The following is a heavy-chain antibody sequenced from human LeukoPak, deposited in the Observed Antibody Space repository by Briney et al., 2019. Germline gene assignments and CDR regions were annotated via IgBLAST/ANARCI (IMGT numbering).Heavy chain of an antibody. Sequence: PSETLSLTCTVSGGSISSSSYYWGWIRQPPGKGLEWIGSIYYSGSTYYNPSLKSRVTISVDTSKNQFSLKLSSVTAADTAVYYCARRLTIFGVVIRNYYYYYGMDVWGQGTTVTVSS. J-gene: IGHJ6*02. V-gene: IGHV4-39*01. CDR1: GGSISSSSYY. CDR3: ARRLTIFGVVIRNYYYYYGMDV. CDR2: IYYSGST. D-gene: IGHD3-3*01.